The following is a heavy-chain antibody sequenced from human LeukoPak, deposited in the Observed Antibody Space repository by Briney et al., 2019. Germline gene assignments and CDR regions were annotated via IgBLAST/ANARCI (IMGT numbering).Heavy chain of an antibody. D-gene: IGHD4-11*01. J-gene: IGHJ4*02. CDR2: IYYIGST. V-gene: IGHV4-59*08. Sequence: SETLSLTCTVSGGSISSYYWSWVRQPPGKGVEWIGCIYYIGSTNYNPSLKIRVTISLDTSKIQFSLKLSSVTAADTAMYYCARHGGAYSFDYWGQGTLVTVSS. CDR3: ARHGGAYSFDY. CDR1: GGSISSYY.